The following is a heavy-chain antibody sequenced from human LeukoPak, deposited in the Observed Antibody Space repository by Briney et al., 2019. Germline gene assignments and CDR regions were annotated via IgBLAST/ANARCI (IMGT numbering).Heavy chain of an antibody. V-gene: IGHV3-30*18. CDR2: ISYDGSNK. J-gene: IGHJ4*02. CDR3: AKGDRRDGYNAGAYYFDY. Sequence: GGSLRLSCAASGFTFSSYGMHWVRQAPGKGLGWVAVISYDGSNKYYADSVKGRFTISRDNSKNTLYLQMNSLRAEDTAVYYCAKGDRRDGYNAGAYYFDYWGQGTLVTVSS. CDR1: GFTFSSYG. D-gene: IGHD5-24*01.